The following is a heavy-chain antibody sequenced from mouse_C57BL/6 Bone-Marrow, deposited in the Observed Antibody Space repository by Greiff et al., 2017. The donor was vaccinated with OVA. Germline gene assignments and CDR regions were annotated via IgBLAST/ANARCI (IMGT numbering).Heavy chain of an antibody. J-gene: IGHJ3*01. CDR3: ARHFGPWFAY. Sequence: EVKVEESGGGLVKPGGSLKLSCAASGFTFSSYTMSWVRQTPETRLEWVATISGGGGNTYYPDSVKGRFTISRDNAKNTLCLQMSSLRSEDTALYYCARHFGPWFAYWGQGTLVTVSA. CDR2: ISGGGGNT. CDR1: GFTFSSYT. V-gene: IGHV5-9*01.